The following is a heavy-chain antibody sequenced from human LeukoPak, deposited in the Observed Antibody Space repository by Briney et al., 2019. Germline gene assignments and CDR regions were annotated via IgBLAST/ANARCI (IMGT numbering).Heavy chain of an antibody. CDR3: AREVMITFGGVIVSYYYYMDV. J-gene: IGHJ6*03. Sequence: PSETLSLTCAVYGGSFSGYYWSWIRQPPGKGLEWIGEINHDGTTYYNPSLKSRVTISVDTSKNQFSLKLSSVTAADTAVYYCAREVMITFGGVIVSYYYYMDVWGKGTTVTISS. D-gene: IGHD3-16*02. V-gene: IGHV4-34*01. CDR1: GGSFSGYY. CDR2: INHDGTT.